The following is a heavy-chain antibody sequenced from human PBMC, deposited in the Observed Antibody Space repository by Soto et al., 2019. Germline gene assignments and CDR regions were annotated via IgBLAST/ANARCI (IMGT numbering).Heavy chain of an antibody. CDR1: GGSFSNHY. V-gene: IGHV4-59*11. CDR2: ISYNGNT. D-gene: IGHD2-8*01. J-gene: IGHJ4*02. CDR3: ARGNGFNLY. Sequence: QVQLQESGPGLVKPSETLSLTCTVSGGSFSNHYWSWIRQPPGKGLEWIGYISYNGNTNYNPSLKSRVTILIDTSKSQFSLKLSSGTAADTAVYYCARGNGFNLYWGQGALVTVSS.